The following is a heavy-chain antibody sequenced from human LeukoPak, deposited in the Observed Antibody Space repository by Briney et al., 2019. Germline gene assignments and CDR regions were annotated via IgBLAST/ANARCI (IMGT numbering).Heavy chain of an antibody. CDR1: GFTFSSYS. CDR2: ISSSSYI. CDR3: ARRDSSSSAEFDY. J-gene: IGHJ4*02. Sequence: GGSLRLSCAASGFTFSSYSMNWVRQAPGKGLEWVSSISSSSYIYYADSVKGRFTISRGNAKNSLYLQMNSLRAEDTAVYYCARRDSSSSAEFDYWGQGTLVTVSS. V-gene: IGHV3-21*01. D-gene: IGHD6-6*01.